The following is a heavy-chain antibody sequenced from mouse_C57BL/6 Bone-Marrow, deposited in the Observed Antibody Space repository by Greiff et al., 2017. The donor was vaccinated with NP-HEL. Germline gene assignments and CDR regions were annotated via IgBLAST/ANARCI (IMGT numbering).Heavy chain of an antibody. D-gene: IGHD3-2*02. CDR1: GYTFTNYW. V-gene: IGHV1-55*01. Sequence: VQLQQPGAELVKPGASVKMSCKASGYTFTNYWITWVKQRPGQGLEWIGDIYPGSGSTNYNEKFKSKATLTVDTSSSTAYMQLSSLTSEDSAVYYCARGGDSSGSDYWGQGTTLTVSS. CDR3: ARGGDSSGSDY. J-gene: IGHJ2*01. CDR2: IYPGSGST.